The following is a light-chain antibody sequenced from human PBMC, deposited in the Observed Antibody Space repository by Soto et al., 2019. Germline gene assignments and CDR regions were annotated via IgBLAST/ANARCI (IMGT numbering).Light chain of an antibody. Sequence: QSVLTRPPSVSAAPGQKVTISCSGSNSDIGIHYVSWYQQLPGTAPKLLIYDNNKRPSGIPDRFSGSKSGTSATLGITGLQTGDEADYYCATWDTSLSALFGGGTKVTVL. J-gene: IGLJ2*01. CDR3: ATWDTSLSAL. CDR2: DNN. CDR1: NSDIGIHY. V-gene: IGLV1-51*01.